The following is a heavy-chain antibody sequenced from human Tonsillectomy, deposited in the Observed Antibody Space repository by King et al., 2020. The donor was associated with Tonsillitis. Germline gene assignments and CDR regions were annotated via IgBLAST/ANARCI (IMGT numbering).Heavy chain of an antibody. CDR2: IYTSGST. V-gene: IGHV4-4*07. Sequence: LQLQESGPGLVKPSETLSLTCTVSGGSISSYYWSWIRQPAGKGLEWIGRIYTSGSTNYNPSLKSRVTMSVDTSKNQFSLKLSTVTAADTAVDYCARVTDYDFWSGFQTGAFDIWGQGTMVTVSS. CDR3: ARVTDYDFWSGFQTGAFDI. D-gene: IGHD3-3*01. J-gene: IGHJ3*02. CDR1: GGSISSYY.